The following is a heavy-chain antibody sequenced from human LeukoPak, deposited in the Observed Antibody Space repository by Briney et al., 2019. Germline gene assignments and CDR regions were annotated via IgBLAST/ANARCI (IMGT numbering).Heavy chain of an antibody. V-gene: IGHV5-51*01. J-gene: IGHJ5*02. CDR2: IYPGDSDT. D-gene: IGHD2-8*01. CDR1: GYNFTNYW. Sequence: GESLKISCKGSGYNFTNYWIGWVRQMPGKGLEWMGIIYPGDSDTRYSPSFEGQVTISDDKAINTAYLQWSSLKASDTAIYYCARVSWPNWFDPWGQGTLVIVSS. CDR3: ARVSWPNWFDP.